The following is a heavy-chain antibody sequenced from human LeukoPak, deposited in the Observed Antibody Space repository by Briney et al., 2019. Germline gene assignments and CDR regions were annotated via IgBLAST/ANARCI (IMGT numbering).Heavy chain of an antibody. V-gene: IGHV3-53*01. CDR3: ARLHYYDILSGSKGAFDI. CDR2: IYSGGNT. Sequence: GESLRLSCAASGFTVSSNYMSWVRQAPGKGLEWVSVIYSGGNTYYADSVKGRFTISRDNSKNTLYLQMNSLRDDDTAVYYCARLHYYDILSGSKGAFDIWGQGTMVTVSS. CDR1: GFTVSSNY. D-gene: IGHD3-9*01. J-gene: IGHJ3*02.